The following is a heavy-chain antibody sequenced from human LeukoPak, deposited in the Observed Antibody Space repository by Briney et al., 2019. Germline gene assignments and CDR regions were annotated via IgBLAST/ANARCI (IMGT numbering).Heavy chain of an antibody. CDR1: GYTFTSYD. V-gene: IGHV1-18*01. CDR3: ARGDMVATRTAGFDY. D-gene: IGHD5-12*01. J-gene: IGHJ4*02. Sequence: ASVKVSCKASGYTFTSYDINWVRQAPGQGLEWMGRISAYNGNTNYAQKFQGTVTMTADTSTSTAYMELRSLRSDDTAVYYCARGDMVATRTAGFDYWGQGTLVTVSS. CDR2: ISAYNGNT.